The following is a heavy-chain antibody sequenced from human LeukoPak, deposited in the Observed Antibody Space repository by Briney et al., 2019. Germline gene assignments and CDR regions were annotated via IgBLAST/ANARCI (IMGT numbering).Heavy chain of an antibody. D-gene: IGHD1-26*01. V-gene: IGHV1-46*01. CDR3: ARDWGRGELPNWYFDL. Sequence: ASVKVSCKASGYTFTSYYMHWVRQAPGQGLEWMGIINPSGGSTSYAQKFQGRVTMTRDMSTSTVYMELSSLRSEDTAVYYCARDWGRGELPNWYFDLWGRGTLVTVSS. CDR2: INPSGGST. CDR1: GYTFTSYY. J-gene: IGHJ2*01.